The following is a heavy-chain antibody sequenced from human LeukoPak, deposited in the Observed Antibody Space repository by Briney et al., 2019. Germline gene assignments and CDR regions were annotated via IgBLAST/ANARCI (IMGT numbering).Heavy chain of an antibody. CDR3: TTDLRLWFGELFLDY. CDR2: IKSKTDGGTT. V-gene: IGHV3-15*01. CDR1: GFTFSNAW. J-gene: IGHJ4*02. Sequence: GGSLRLSCAASGFTFSNAWMSWVRQAPGKGLEWVGRIKSKTDGGTTDYAAPVKGRFTISRDDSKNTLYLQMDSLKTEDTAVYYCTTDLRLWFGELFLDYWGQGTLVTVSS. D-gene: IGHD3-10*01.